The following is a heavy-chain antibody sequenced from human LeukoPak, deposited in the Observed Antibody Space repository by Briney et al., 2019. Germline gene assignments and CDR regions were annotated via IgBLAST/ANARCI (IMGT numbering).Heavy chain of an antibody. Sequence: SETLSLTCAVSGGSISSGGYSWSWIRQPPGKGLEWIGYIYHSGSTYYNPSLKSRVTISVDRSKNQFSLKLSSVTAADTAVYYCARARCCSGGSCFHYFDYWGQGTLVTVSS. D-gene: IGHD2-15*01. CDR3: ARARCCSGGSCFHYFDY. CDR2: IYHSGST. V-gene: IGHV4-30-2*01. J-gene: IGHJ4*02. CDR1: GGSISSGGYS.